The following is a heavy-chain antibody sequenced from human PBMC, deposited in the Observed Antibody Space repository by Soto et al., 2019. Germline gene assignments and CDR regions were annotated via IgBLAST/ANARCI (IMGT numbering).Heavy chain of an antibody. D-gene: IGHD1-1*01. J-gene: IGHJ6*02. Sequence: QVQLLQSGAEVKKPGASVKVSCKASGYTFTSYDITWVRQAPGQGLEWMGWISAYNGNTEYAQKVQGRVTMTTDTSTSTAYMELRSLRSDDTAVYYCARVRTTGTTRLLQDYTGMDVWGQGTTVTVSS. CDR2: ISAYNGNT. V-gene: IGHV1-18*04. CDR3: ARVRTTGTTRLLQDYTGMDV. CDR1: GYTFTSYD.